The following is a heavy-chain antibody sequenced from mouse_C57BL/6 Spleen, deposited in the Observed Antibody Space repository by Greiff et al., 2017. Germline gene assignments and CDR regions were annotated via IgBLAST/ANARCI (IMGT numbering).Heavy chain of an antibody. CDR1: GYTFTSYT. CDR2: INPSSGYT. D-gene: IGHD1-1*01. CDR3: ARFITTVVATDYFDY. J-gene: IGHJ2*01. Sequence: VQLQQSGAELARPGASVKMSCKASGYTFTSYTMHWVKQRPGQGLEWIGYINPSSGYTKYNQKFKDKATLTADKSSSTAYMQLSILTSEDSAVYYCARFITTVVATDYFDYWGQGTTLTVSS. V-gene: IGHV1-4*01.